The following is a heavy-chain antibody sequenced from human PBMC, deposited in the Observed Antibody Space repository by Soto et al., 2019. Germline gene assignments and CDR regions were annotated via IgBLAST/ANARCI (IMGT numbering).Heavy chain of an antibody. J-gene: IGHJ6*02. V-gene: IGHV4-4*02. D-gene: IGHD3-3*01. CDR3: ARQIRVLRFLGRTGMDV. Sequence: QVQLQESGPGLVKPSGTLSLTCAVSGGSISSSNWWSWVRQPPGKGLELIGEIYHSGSTNYNPSLKSRVTISVDKSKNQFSLKLSSVTAADTAMYYCARQIRVLRFLGRTGMDVWGQGTTVTVSS. CDR1: GGSISSSNW. CDR2: IYHSGST.